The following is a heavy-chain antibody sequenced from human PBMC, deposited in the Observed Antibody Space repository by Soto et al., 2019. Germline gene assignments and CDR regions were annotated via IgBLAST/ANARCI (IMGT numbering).Heavy chain of an antibody. V-gene: IGHV3-33*01. CDR2: IWYDGSNK. D-gene: IGHD7-27*01. CDR3: AREGLNWGSRYYYYMDV. CDR1: GFTFSSYG. Sequence: PGGSLRLSCAASGFTFSSYGMHWVRQAPGKGLEWVAVIWYDGSNKYYADSVKGRFTISRDNSKNTLYLQMNSLRAEDTAVYYCAREGLNWGSRYYYYMDVWGKGTTVTVSS. J-gene: IGHJ6*03.